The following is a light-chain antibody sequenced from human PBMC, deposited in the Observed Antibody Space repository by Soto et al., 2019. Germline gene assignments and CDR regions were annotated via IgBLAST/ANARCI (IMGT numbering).Light chain of an antibody. V-gene: IGLV2-8*01. CDR2: EVS. CDR3: SSFAGTNNLV. CDR1: SSDVGGYNY. J-gene: IGLJ2*01. Sequence: QSALTQPPSASGSPGQSVTISCTGTSSDVGGYNYVSWYQQHPGKAPKHMISEVSKRPSGVPDRFSGSKSGNTASLTVSGLQAEAEADYYCSSFAGTNNLVFGGGTKVTVL.